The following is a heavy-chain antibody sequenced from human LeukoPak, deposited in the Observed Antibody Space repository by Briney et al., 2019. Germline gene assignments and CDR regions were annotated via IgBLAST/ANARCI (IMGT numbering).Heavy chain of an antibody. V-gene: IGHV3-7*01. D-gene: IGHD6-13*01. Sequence: PGGSLRLSCVASGFIFSDYWMSWVRQAPGKGLEWVANIKQDGSEKYYVDSVKGRFTISRDNSKNSLYLQMDSLRVEDTAVYYCVRDPSYGSSWYYYMDVWGKGTTVTVSS. CDR3: VRDPSYGSSWYYYMDV. J-gene: IGHJ6*03. CDR1: GFIFSDYW. CDR2: IKQDGSEK.